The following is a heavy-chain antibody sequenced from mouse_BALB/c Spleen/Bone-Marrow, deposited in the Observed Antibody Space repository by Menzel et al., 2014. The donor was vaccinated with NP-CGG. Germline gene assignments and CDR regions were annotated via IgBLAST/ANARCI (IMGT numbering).Heavy chain of an antibody. D-gene: IGHD2-3*01. CDR2: IAPGSGTT. CDR3: ARYDYAIDY. CDR1: GYTFTNFW. V-gene: IGHV1S41*01. J-gene: IGHJ4*01. Sequence: DLVKPGASVKLSCKASGYTFTNFWINWIKQRPGQGLGWIGRIAPGSGTTHYNEMFKGKATLTVDTSSSTAYIQLSSLSSEDSAVYFCARYDYAIDYWGQGTSVTVSS.